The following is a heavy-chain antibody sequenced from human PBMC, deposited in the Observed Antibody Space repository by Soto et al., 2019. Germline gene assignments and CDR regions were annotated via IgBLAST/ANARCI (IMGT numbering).Heavy chain of an antibody. CDR2: IYYSGST. J-gene: IGHJ3*02. D-gene: IGHD3-9*01. Sequence: TPSLTCPVSGGSISSYYWSWIRQPPGKGLEWIGYIYYSGSTNYNPSLKSRVTISVDTSKNQFSLKLSSVTAADTAVYYCARGTPVLRYFDWSAGFDIWGQGTMVT. CDR3: ARGTPVLRYFDWSAGFDI. V-gene: IGHV4-59*01. CDR1: GGSISSYY.